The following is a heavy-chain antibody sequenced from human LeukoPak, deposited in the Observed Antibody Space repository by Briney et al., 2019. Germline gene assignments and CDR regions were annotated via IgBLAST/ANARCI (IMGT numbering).Heavy chain of an antibody. Sequence: GSSVKVSCKASGGTFSSYATSWVRQAPGQGLEWMGGIIPIFGTANYAQKFQGRVTITADKPTSTAYMELSSLRSEDTAVYYCANAVTTGGDYWGQGTLVTVSS. J-gene: IGHJ4*02. D-gene: IGHD4-17*01. CDR3: ANAVTTGGDY. CDR2: IIPIFGTA. V-gene: IGHV1-69*06. CDR1: GGTFSSYA.